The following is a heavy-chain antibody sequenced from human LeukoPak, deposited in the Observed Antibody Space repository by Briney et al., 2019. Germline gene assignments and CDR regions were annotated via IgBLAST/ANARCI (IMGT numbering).Heavy chain of an antibody. Sequence: SQTLSLTCTVSGGSISSGGYYWSWIRQPPGKGLEWIGYIHYTGSTYYNPSLKSRVTISADTSKNQFSLKLSSVTAADTAVYYCARQALYSSGWGVDYWGQGTLVTVSS. CDR3: ARQALYSSGWGVDY. V-gene: IGHV4-30-4*07. CDR1: GGSISSGGYY. CDR2: IHYTGST. J-gene: IGHJ4*02. D-gene: IGHD6-19*01.